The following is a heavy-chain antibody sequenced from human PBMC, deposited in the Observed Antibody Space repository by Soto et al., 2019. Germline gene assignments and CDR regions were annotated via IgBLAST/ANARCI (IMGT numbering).Heavy chain of an antibody. D-gene: IGHD4-17*01. CDR3: ARGGVYGDYDWYFDL. CDR1: GGSIKDNY. V-gene: IGHV4-59*07. J-gene: IGHJ2*01. CDR2: IYHSGNT. Sequence: QVQLQEAGPGMVRPSDTLSLTCAVSGGSIKDNYWNWIRQSPGTGLEWIGYIYHSGNTNYNPSIKGRVTLSLDTSNNQVSLKLNSVAAADTAVYYCARGGVYGDYDWYFDLWGHGTLVTVSS.